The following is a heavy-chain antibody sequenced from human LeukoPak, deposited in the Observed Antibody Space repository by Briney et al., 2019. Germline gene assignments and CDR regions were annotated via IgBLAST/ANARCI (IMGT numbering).Heavy chain of an antibody. CDR2: INHSGST. CDR1: GGSFSGYY. Sequence: SETLSLTCAAYGGSFSGYYWSWIRQPPGKGLEWIGEINHSGSTNYNPSLKSRVTISVDTSKNQFSLKLSSVTAADTAVYYCARGHSKGDRGSGSYRPVHAFDYWGQGTLVTVSS. J-gene: IGHJ4*02. CDR3: ARGHSKGDRGSGSYRPVHAFDY. D-gene: IGHD3-10*01. V-gene: IGHV4-34*01.